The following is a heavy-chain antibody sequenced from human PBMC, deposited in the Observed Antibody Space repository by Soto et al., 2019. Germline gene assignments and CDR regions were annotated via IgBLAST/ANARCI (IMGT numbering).Heavy chain of an antibody. CDR3: ARRGNNGGYLRSYDY. Sequence: PSETLSLTCTVSGVSIISYYWSWIRQPTGKGLEWIGYIYYSGSTNYNPSLKSRVTISVDTSKNQFSLNVNSVTAADTAIYYCARRGNNGGYLRSYDYWGQGSLVTVSS. J-gene: IGHJ4*02. CDR2: IYYSGST. V-gene: IGHV4-59*08. CDR1: GVSIISYY. D-gene: IGHD3-22*01.